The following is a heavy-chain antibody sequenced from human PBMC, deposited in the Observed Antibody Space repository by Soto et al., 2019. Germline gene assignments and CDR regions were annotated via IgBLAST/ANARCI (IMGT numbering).Heavy chain of an antibody. CDR2: ISGSGGST. D-gene: IGHD5-18*01. CDR1: GFTFSSYA. J-gene: IGHJ6*02. V-gene: IGHV3-23*01. CDR3: AKVEYSYGPHGSGMDV. Sequence: GSLRLSCAASGFTFSSYAMSWVRQAPGKGLEWVSAISGSGGSTYYADSVKGRFTISRDNSKNTLYLQMNSLRAEDTAVYYCAKVEYSYGPHGSGMDVWGQGTTVTVSS.